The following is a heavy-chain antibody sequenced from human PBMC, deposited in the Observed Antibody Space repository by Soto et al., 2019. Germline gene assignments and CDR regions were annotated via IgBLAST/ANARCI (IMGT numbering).Heavy chain of an antibody. D-gene: IGHD3-22*01. Sequence: GESLKISCKGSGYSFAGYWMTGVRQKPGKGVEWMGRVDPSDSQTYYSPSFRGHVTISVTKSITTVFLQWSTLRASDTAMYYCARQIYDSDTVPNFHYYFDAWGQGTPVTVSS. CDR2: VDPSDSQT. J-gene: IGHJ4*02. CDR3: ARQIYDSDTVPNFHYYFDA. CDR1: GYSFAGYW. V-gene: IGHV5-10-1*01.